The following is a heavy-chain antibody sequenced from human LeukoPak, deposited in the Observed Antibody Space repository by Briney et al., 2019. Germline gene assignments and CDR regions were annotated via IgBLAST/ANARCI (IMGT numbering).Heavy chain of an antibody. V-gene: IGHV4-39*07. CDR1: GGSISSSNSY. CDR3: ARGVSPIVAAAGGKHNWFDP. J-gene: IGHJ5*02. D-gene: IGHD6-13*01. Sequence: SETLSLTCTVSGGSISSSNSYWGWIRQPPGKGLEWIGSIYYSGSTYYNPSLRSRVTISVDTSKNQFSLKLSSVTAADTAVYYCARGVSPIVAAAGGKHNWFDPWGQGTLVTVSS. CDR2: IYYSGST.